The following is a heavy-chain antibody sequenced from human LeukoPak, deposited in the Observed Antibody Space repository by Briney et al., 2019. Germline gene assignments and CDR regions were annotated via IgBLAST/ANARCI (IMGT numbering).Heavy chain of an antibody. CDR3: ARRRYSSRPFDY. V-gene: IGHV4-34*01. CDR2: ITHLGST. D-gene: IGHD6-13*01. Sequence: SETLSLTCAIYGGSFSGHYYYWSWIRQPPGKGLEWIGEITHLGSTNFKPSLRGRLTISADTSKNQFSLKLSSVTAADTAVYYCARRRYSSRPFDYWGQGTLVTVSS. J-gene: IGHJ4*02. CDR1: GGSFSGHYYY.